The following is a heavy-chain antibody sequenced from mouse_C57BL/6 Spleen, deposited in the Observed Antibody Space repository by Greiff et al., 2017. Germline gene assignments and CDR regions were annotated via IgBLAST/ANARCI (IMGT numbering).Heavy chain of an antibody. D-gene: IGHD1-1*01. J-gene: IGHJ4*01. Sequence: EVQLQQSGPELVKPGASVKISCKASGYTFTDYYMNWVKQSHGKSLEWIGDINPNNGGTSYNQKFKGKATLTVDKSSSTAYMELRSLTSEDSAVYYCARRGTTVVATGDYAMDYWGQGTSVTVSS. CDR1: GYTFTDYY. CDR2: INPNNGGT. CDR3: ARRGTTVVATGDYAMDY. V-gene: IGHV1-26*01.